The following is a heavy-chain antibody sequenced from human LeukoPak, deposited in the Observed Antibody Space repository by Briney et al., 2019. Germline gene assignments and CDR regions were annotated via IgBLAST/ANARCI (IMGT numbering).Heavy chain of an antibody. V-gene: IGHV3-30*02. Sequence: GGSLRLSCAASGFIFSNYGMHWVRQAPGKGLEWVAFIRYDESNKFYADSVKGRFTISRDNSKNILFLQMNSLRAEDTAVYYCATMQWLEGVDWFDPWGQGTLVTVFS. CDR2: IRYDESNK. D-gene: IGHD6-19*01. CDR3: ATMQWLEGVDWFDP. J-gene: IGHJ5*02. CDR1: GFIFSNYG.